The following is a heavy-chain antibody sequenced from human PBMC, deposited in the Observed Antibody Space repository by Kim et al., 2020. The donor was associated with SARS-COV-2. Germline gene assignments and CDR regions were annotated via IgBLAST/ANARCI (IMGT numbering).Heavy chain of an antibody. CDR3: TREGGYGSGRGWFDP. Sequence: SVKVSCKASGGTFSSYAISWVRQAPGQGLEWMGGIIPIFGTANYAQKFQGRVTITADESTSTAYMELSSLRSEDTAVYYCTREGGYGSGRGWFDPWGQGTLVTVSS. CDR1: GGTFSSYA. V-gene: IGHV1-69*13. J-gene: IGHJ5*02. CDR2: IIPIFGTA. D-gene: IGHD3-10*01.